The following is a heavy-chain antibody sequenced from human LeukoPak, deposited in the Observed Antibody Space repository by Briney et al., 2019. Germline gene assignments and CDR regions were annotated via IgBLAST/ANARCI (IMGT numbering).Heavy chain of an antibody. CDR3: AKGDGAGTDPANYFDY. Sequence: GRSLRLSCAASGFTFDDYAMHWVRQAPGKGLEWVSGISWNSGSIGYADSVKGRFTISRDNAKNSLYLQMNSLRAEDMALYYCAKGDGAGTDPANYFDYWGQGTLVTVSS. V-gene: IGHV3-9*03. J-gene: IGHJ4*02. CDR1: GFTFDDYA. D-gene: IGHD6-13*01. CDR2: ISWNSGSI.